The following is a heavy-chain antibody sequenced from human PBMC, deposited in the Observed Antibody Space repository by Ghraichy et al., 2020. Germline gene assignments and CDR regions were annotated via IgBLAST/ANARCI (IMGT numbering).Heavy chain of an antibody. CDR3: TKTYYDILTASFDP. CDR1: GGSISSSNYY. CDR2: IYYSGST. J-gene: IGHJ5*02. Sequence: SQTPSLTCTVSGGSISSSNYYWGWIRQPPGKGLEWIGSIYYSGSTYYRPSLKHRVTISVDTSKNQFSLRLSSVTTADTAVYYCTKTYYDILTASFDPWGQGTLFTVSS. V-gene: IGHV4-39*05. D-gene: IGHD3-9*01.